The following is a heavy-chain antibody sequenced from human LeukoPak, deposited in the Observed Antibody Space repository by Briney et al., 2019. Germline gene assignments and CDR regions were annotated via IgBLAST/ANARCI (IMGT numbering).Heavy chain of an antibody. V-gene: IGHV3-53*01. CDR3: ARGHIVVVPSSHAFDI. J-gene: IGHJ3*02. D-gene: IGHD2-2*01. CDR1: AFTVSSNY. Sequence: PGGSLRLSCAASAFTVSSNYMSWVRQAPGKGLEWVSVIYSGGSTYYADSVKGRFTISRDNSKNTLYLQMNSLRAEDTAVYYCARGHIVVVPSSHAFDIWGQGTMVTVSS. CDR2: IYSGGST.